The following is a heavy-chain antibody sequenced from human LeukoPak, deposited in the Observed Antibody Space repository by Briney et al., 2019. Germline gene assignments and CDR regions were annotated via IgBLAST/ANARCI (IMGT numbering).Heavy chain of an antibody. CDR2: IWYDGSNK. CDR3: ARLPSYSSPFDP. Sequence: PGGSLRLSCAASGFTFSSYGMPWVRQAPGKGLEWVAVIWYDGSNKYYADSVKGRFTISRDNSKNTLYLQMNSLRAEDTAVYYCARLPSYSSPFDPWGQGTLVTVSS. D-gene: IGHD6-19*01. J-gene: IGHJ5*02. V-gene: IGHV3-33*01. CDR1: GFTFSSYG.